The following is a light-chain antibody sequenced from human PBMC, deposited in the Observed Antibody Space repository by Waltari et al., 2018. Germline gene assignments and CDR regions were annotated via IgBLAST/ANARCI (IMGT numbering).Light chain of an antibody. CDR3: QVWETTSGHPTAV. J-gene: IGLJ2*01. V-gene: IGLV3-21*01. Sequence: SYVMSQPPSVSVAPGETARITCAGANLDGKSEHWDKQKPGQAPVVVIYYDSDRPSGIPERFSGSNSGDTATLTITRVEAGDEADYSCQVWETTSGHPTAVFGGGTKLTVL. CDR2: YDS. CDR1: NLDGKS.